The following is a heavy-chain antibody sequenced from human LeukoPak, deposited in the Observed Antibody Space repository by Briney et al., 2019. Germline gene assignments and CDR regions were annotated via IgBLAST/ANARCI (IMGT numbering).Heavy chain of an antibody. Sequence: GGSLRLSRAASGFTFSSYIMSWVRQAPGKGLEWVSSINGGGESTNYADSVKGRFTISRDNSKNTLDLQVNSLRAEDTATYYCAKGSTYSSGWFHDYWGQGTLVTVSS. V-gene: IGHV3-23*01. CDR3: AKGSTYSSGWFHDY. CDR2: INGGGEST. J-gene: IGHJ4*02. D-gene: IGHD6-19*01. CDR1: GFTFSSYI.